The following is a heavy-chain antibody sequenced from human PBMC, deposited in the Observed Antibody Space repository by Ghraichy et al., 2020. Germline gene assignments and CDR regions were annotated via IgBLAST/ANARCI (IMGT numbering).Heavy chain of an antibody. V-gene: IGHV3-30*02. CDR2: IRYDGSNK. Sequence: GGSLRLSCAASGFTFSSYGMNWVRQAPGKGLEWVAFIRYDGSNKYYADSVKGRFTISRDNSKNTLYLQMNSLRAEDTAVYYCAKSLDYNFRWFDPWGQGTLVTVSS. CDR1: GFTFSSYG. D-gene: IGHD5-24*01. J-gene: IGHJ5*02. CDR3: AKSLDYNFRWFDP.